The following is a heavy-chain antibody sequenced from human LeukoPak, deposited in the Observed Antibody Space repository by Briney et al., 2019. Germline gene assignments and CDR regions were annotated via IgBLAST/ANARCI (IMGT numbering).Heavy chain of an antibody. Sequence: PGGSLRLSCAASGFTVSSNHMSWVRQAPGKGLEWVSYISTSSSPIYYADSVKGRFTISRDNAKNSLYLQMNSLRAEDTAVYYCARDLPYYSDTGGLDYWGQGTLVTVSS. CDR1: GFTVSSNH. CDR2: ISTSSSPI. J-gene: IGHJ4*02. D-gene: IGHD3-22*01. V-gene: IGHV3-48*04. CDR3: ARDLPYYSDTGGLDY.